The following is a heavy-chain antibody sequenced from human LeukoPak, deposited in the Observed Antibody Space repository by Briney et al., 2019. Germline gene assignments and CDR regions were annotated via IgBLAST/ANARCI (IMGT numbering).Heavy chain of an antibody. CDR2: IYPGDSDT. V-gene: IGHV5-51*01. CDR3: ASLGYSSNWYFEY. CDR1: GYSFTNYW. J-gene: IGHJ4*02. Sequence: GESLKISCKGSGYSFTNYWIDWVRQMPGKGLEWMGIIYPGDSDTRYSPSFQGQVTISADNSISTAYLQWSSLKASDTAMYYCASLGYSSNWYFEYWGQGTLVTVSS. D-gene: IGHD6-13*01.